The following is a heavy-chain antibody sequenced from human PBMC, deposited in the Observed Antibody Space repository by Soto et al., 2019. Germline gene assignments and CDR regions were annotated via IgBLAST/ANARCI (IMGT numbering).Heavy chain of an antibody. D-gene: IGHD1-1*01. Sequence: EVQLVESGGGLVKPGGSLRLSCAASGFTCSNAWMSWVRQAPGKGLEWVGRIKSKTDGGTRDYAAPVKGRFTISRDDSKNMLYLQMNSLKTEDTAVYYCTKDATEGASIQVYWGQGTLVTVSS. V-gene: IGHV3-15*01. CDR2: IKSKTDGGTR. CDR3: TKDATEGASIQVY. J-gene: IGHJ4*02. CDR1: GFTCSNAW.